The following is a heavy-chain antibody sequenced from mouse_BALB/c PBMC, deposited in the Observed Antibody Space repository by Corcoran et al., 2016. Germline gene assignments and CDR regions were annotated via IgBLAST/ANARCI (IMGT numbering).Heavy chain of an antibody. CDR1: GYSIPSGYY. CDR3: AAIYDGYAMDY. D-gene: IGHD2-3*01. Sequence: DVQLQESGPGLVKPSQSLSLTCSVTGYSIPSGYYWNWIRQFPGNKLEWMGYISYDGSNNDNTSLKNRISITLDTSNNQFFLKLNSVTTEDTPTYYCAAIYDGYAMDYGGQGTSVTVSS. J-gene: IGHJ4*01. CDR2: ISYDGSN. V-gene: IGHV3-6*02.